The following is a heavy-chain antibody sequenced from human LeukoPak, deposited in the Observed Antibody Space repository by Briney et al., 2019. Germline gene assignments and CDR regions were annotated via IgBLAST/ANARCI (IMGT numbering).Heavy chain of an antibody. Sequence: SETLSLTCTVSGGSISSGDYYWSWIRQHPGKGLEWIGYIYYSGSTYYNPSLKSRVTISVDTSKNQFSLKLSSVTAADTAVYYRARGRAQQQLPYYFDYWGQGTLVTVS. D-gene: IGHD6-13*01. CDR2: IYYSGST. CDR3: ARGRAQQQLPYYFDY. J-gene: IGHJ4*02. CDR1: GGSISSGDYY. V-gene: IGHV4-31*03.